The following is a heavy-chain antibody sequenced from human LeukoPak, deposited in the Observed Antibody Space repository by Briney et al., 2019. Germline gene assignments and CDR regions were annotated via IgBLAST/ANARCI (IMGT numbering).Heavy chain of an antibody. V-gene: IGHV3-21*01. Sequence: GGSLRLSCAASGFTFSSYSMNWVRQAPGKGLKWVSSISSSSTYIYYADSVKGRFTISRDNAKNSLYLQMSSLRADDTAVYYCARDHRYCSGGSCYWESYYYYMDVWGKGTTVTVSS. D-gene: IGHD2-15*01. CDR1: GFTFSSYS. CDR2: ISSSSTYI. J-gene: IGHJ6*03. CDR3: ARDHRYCSGGSCYWESYYYYMDV.